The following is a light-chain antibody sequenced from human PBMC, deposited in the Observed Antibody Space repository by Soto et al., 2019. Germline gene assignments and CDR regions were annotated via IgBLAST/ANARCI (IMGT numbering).Light chain of an antibody. J-gene: IGKJ4*01. CDR2: DAS. V-gene: IGKV3-11*01. Sequence: VGLTHSPVTLSLSPGERATLSCRASQSVSSYLAWYQQKPGQAPRLLIYDASNRATGIPARFSGSGSGTDFTLTITSLEPEDFAVYYCQHRSNWLAFGGGTKVDTK. CDR1: QSVSSY. CDR3: QHRSNWLA.